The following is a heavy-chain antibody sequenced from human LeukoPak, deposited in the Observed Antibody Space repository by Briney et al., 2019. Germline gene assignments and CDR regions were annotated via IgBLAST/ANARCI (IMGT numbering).Heavy chain of an antibody. CDR1: GYSFSTDW. CDR3: ARRPRGNYLFQY. V-gene: IGHV5-51*01. Sequence: GESLKISCKGSGYSFSTDWIGWVRQMPRRGLEWMGVIYLSDSDIRYSPSFEGQVTISADKSISTAYLQWSSLKASDTGIYYCARRPRGNYLFQYWGQGTLVTVSS. J-gene: IGHJ4*02. D-gene: IGHD1-26*01. CDR2: IYLSDSDI.